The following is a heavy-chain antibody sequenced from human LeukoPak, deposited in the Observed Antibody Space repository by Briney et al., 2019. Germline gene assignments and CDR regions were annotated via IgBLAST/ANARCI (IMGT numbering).Heavy chain of an antibody. CDR3: ARDSCTSTSCYPRD. V-gene: IGHV3-30-3*01. Sequence: GGSLRLSCAASGFTFSTYAMHWVRQAPGKGLEWVAVISYDGSNEYYADSVKGRFTISRDNSKNTLFLQMNSLRAEDTAVYYCARDSCTSTSCYPRDWGQGTLVTVSS. CDR1: GFTFSTYA. J-gene: IGHJ4*02. D-gene: IGHD2-2*01. CDR2: ISYDGSNE.